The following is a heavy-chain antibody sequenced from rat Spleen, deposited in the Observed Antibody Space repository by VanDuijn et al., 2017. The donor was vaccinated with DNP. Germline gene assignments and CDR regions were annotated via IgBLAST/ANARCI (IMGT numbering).Heavy chain of an antibody. CDR3: ASWAPIAPLSTSNY. D-gene: IGHD1-2*01. Sequence: EVQLVESGGDLVQPGRSLKLFCAASGFTFSDYYMAWIRQAPTKGLEWVAHIRYDGGSSKYGDSVKGRFTISRDNAENTVYLQMSSLRSEDTATYYCASWAPIAPLSTSNYWGQGVMVTVSS. CDR2: IRYDGGSS. J-gene: IGHJ2*01. CDR1: GFTFSDYY. V-gene: IGHV5-22*01.